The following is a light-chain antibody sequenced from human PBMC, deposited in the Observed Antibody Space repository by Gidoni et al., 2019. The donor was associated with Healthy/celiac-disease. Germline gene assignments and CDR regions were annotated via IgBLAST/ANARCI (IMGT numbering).Light chain of an antibody. CDR2: DVS. Sequence: QSALTQPASVSRSPGQSITISCLGTSSDVGGYNYVSWYQPQPGKAPKLMIYDVSNRPSGVSNRFSGSKSGNTASLTISGLQAEDEADYYCSSYTSSSTTVFGGGTKLTVL. CDR1: SSDVGGYNY. J-gene: IGLJ3*02. CDR3: SSYTSSSTTV. V-gene: IGLV2-14*03.